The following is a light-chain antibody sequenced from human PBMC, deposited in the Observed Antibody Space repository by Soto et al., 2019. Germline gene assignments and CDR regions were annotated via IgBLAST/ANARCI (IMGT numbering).Light chain of an antibody. CDR3: QQSYSTPWT. V-gene: IGKV1-39*01. Sequence: DIQMTQSPSSLSASVGDIVTITCRASQSISSYLNWYQQKPGKAPKLLIYAESSLQSGVPSRFSGSGSGTDLNLTISSLQPEDFATYYCQQSYSTPWTCGQGTKVDIK. CDR1: QSISSY. CDR2: AES. J-gene: IGKJ1*01.